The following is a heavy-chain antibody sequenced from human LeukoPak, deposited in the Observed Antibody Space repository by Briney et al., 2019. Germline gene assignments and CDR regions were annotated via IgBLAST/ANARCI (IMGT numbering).Heavy chain of an antibody. CDR2: ISSNGGST. D-gene: IGHD3-10*01. CDR3: ARTLWFGEFAYMDV. CDR1: GFTFSSYA. V-gene: IGHV3-64*01. Sequence: GGSLRLSCAASGFTFSSYAMHWVRQASGKGLEYVSAISSNGGSTYYANSVKGRFTISRDNSKNTLYLQMGSLRAEDMAVYYCARTLWFGEFAYMDVWGKGTTVTISS. J-gene: IGHJ6*03.